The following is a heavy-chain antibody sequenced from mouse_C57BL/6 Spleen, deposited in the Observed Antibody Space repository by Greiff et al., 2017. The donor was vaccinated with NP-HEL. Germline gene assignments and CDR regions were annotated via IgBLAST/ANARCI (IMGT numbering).Heavy chain of an antibody. Sequence: DVMLVESGGGLVQSGRSLRLSCATSGFTFSDFYMEWVRQAPGKGLEWIAASRNKANDYTTEYNASVKGRIIVSRDTSKSILYLQMNALRAEDTAIYYCARDAGLRELMDYWGQGTSVTVSS. D-gene: IGHD2-2*01. J-gene: IGHJ4*01. V-gene: IGHV7-1*01. CDR1: GFTFSDFY. CDR2: SRNKANDYTT. CDR3: ARDAGLRELMDY.